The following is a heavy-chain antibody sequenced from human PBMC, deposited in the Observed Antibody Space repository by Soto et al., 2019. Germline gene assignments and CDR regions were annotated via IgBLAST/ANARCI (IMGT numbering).Heavy chain of an antibody. J-gene: IGHJ5*02. V-gene: IGHV3-33*01. CDR1: GFTFSSYG. CDR3: ARDRSGYGSGSYHLKT. CDR2: IWYDGSNK. Sequence: GGSLRLSCAASGFTFSSYGMHWVRQAPGKGLEWVAVIWYDGSNKYYADSVKGRFTISRDNSKNTLYLQMNSLRAEDTAVYYCARDRSGYGSGSYHLKTWGQGTLVTVSS. D-gene: IGHD3-10*01.